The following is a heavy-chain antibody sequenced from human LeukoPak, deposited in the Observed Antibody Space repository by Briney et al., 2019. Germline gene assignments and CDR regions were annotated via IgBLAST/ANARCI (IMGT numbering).Heavy chain of an antibody. CDR2: ISGSGGST. D-gene: IGHD3-10*01. J-gene: IGHJ4*02. CDR3: AKGGRVRGVTYYFDY. Sequence: GGSLRLSCAASGFTFSSYAMRWVRQAPGKGLEWVSAISGSGGSTYYADSVKGRFTISRDNSKNTLYLQMNSLRAEDTAVYYCAKGGRVRGVTYYFDYWGQGTLVTVSS. CDR1: GFTFSSYA. V-gene: IGHV3-23*01.